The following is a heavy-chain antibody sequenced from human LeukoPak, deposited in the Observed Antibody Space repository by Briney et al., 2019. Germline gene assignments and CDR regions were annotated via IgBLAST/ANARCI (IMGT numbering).Heavy chain of an antibody. J-gene: IGHJ4*02. CDR2: ISGSDGST. D-gene: IGHD6-19*01. CDR3: AKGRAGIDY. Sequence: PGGSLRLSCAASGFTFRNYAMGWVRQAPGKGLEWVSSISGSDGSTYYADSVKGRFTLSRDNSKNTLYAQMNSLRAEDTAVYYCAKGRAGIDYWGQGTLVIVSS. V-gene: IGHV3-23*01. CDR1: GFTFRNYA.